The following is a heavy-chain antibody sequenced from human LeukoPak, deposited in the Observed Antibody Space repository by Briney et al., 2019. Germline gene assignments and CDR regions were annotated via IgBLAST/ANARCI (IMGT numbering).Heavy chain of an antibody. J-gene: IGHJ4*02. CDR3: ARPECSGGSCYSLS. CDR1: GLTFSSYS. CDR2: ISSSSSTI. D-gene: IGHD2-15*01. V-gene: IGHV3-48*01. Sequence: PGGSLRLSCAASGLTFSSYSMNWVRQAPGKGLEWVSYISSSSSTIYYADSVKGRFTISRDNAKNSLYLQMNSLRAEDTAVYYCARPECSGGSCYSLSWGQGTLVTVSS.